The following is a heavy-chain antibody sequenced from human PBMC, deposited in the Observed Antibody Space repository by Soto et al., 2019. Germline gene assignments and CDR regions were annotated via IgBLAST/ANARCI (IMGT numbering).Heavy chain of an antibody. CDR2: ISPSSGGT. CDR1: GYTFTGYD. Sequence: ASVKVSGKASGYTFTGYDMHWVRQAPGQGLEWMGWISPSSGGTIYAQKFQGRVTMTRDTSIDTAYMELSRLRSDDTAVYYCTRGSGNDYGGQGSLVTVS. D-gene: IGHD3-3*01. V-gene: IGHV1-2*02. CDR3: TRGSGNDY. J-gene: IGHJ4*02.